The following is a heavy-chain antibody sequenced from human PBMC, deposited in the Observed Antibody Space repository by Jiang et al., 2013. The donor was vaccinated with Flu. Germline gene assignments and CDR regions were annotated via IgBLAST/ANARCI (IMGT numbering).Heavy chain of an antibody. J-gene: IGHJ6*02. D-gene: IGHD3-9*01. V-gene: IGHV3-30*03. CDR1: GFTFANYG. CDR3: VQVLRQVWVPSSGYHYGMDV. CDR2: ISFDASNK. Sequence: RLSCVASGFTFANYGMHWVRQAPAKGLEWVAVISFDASNKYYADSVRGRATLSRDNSRSTLYLQMNSLRPEDTAVYYCVQVLRQVWVPSSGYHYGMDVWGQGTTVTVSS.